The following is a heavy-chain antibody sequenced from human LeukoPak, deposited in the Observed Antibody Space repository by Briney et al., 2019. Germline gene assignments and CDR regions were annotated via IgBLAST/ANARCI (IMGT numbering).Heavy chain of an antibody. CDR1: GFTFSSYA. D-gene: IGHD2-2*01. CDR2: ISGSGGST. Sequence: GGSLRLSCAASGFTFSSYAMSWVRQAPGKGLEWVSAISGSGGSTYYADSVKGRFTISRDNSKNTLYLQMNSLRAEDTAVYYCARDGIVVVPAADGIRFDYWGQGTLVTVSS. J-gene: IGHJ4*02. CDR3: ARDGIVVVPAADGIRFDY. V-gene: IGHV3-23*01.